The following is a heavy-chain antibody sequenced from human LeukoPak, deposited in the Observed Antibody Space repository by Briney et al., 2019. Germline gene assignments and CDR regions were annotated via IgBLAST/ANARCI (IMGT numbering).Heavy chain of an antibody. CDR2: ISTYNGKT. CDR3: ARVQVVIVPAAINY. Sequence: GASVKVSCRASGYTFTTDGITWVRQAPGQGLEWLGWISTYNGKTNYAQKFQGRVTMTTDTSTSTAYMELRTVRSDDTAVYFCARVQVVIVPAAINYWGQGTLVTVSS. CDR1: GYTFTTDG. J-gene: IGHJ4*02. V-gene: IGHV1-18*01. D-gene: IGHD2-2*01.